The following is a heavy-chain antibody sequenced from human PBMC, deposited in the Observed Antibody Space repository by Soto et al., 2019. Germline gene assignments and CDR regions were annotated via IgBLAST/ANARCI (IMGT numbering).Heavy chain of an antibody. V-gene: IGHV3-23*01. D-gene: IGHD1-26*01. CDR3: EKEKGRSNFYYSGMDV. CDR1: GFTFGSYG. Sequence: GGSLRLSCAASGFTFGSYGMTWVRQAPGKGPECVSGITAATGTTYYADSVKGRFTISRDLSTNTLFLQMNSLRAAESAVYYCEKEKGRSNFYYSGMDVWGQGTTVTVSS. J-gene: IGHJ6*02. CDR2: ITAATGTT.